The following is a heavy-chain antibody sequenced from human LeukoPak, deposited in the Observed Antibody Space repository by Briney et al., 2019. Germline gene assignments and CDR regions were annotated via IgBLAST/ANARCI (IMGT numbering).Heavy chain of an antibody. CDR2: ISGSGETT. V-gene: IGHV3-23*01. CDR3: AKKIDSGSYPLDY. CDR1: GFTFGSFS. D-gene: IGHD3-10*01. J-gene: IGHJ4*02. Sequence: GGSLRLSCAASGFTFGSFSMSWVRQAPGKGLEWVSVISGSGETTFYADSVRGRFTISRDNSKSTLYLQMTSLRAKDTGVYYCAKKIDSGSYPLDYWGQGTLVTISS.